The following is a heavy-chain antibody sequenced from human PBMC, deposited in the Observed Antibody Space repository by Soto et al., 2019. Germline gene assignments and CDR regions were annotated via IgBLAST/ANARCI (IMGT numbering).Heavy chain of an antibody. J-gene: IGHJ3*01. D-gene: IGHD3-9*01. CDR3: ARLYYEFLTGSYNVGAAHAVDF. Sequence: QVQLVQSGAEVKKPGASMKVSCKASGYTFTTYGLSWVRQAPGQGLEWMGWISPYNGHTTYAQKLQGRVTMTTDTSTSTAFMELRSLRSDDTAIYYFARLYYEFLTGSYNVGAAHAVDFWGQGTMVTVSS. CDR1: GYTFTTYG. V-gene: IGHV1-18*01. CDR2: ISPYNGHT.